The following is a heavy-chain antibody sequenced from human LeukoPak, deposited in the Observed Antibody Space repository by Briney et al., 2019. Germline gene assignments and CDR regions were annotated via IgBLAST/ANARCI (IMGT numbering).Heavy chain of an antibody. CDR2: ISAFNGYT. CDR1: GYTFTNNG. Sequence: ASVTVSCKASGYTFTNNGIHWVRQAPGQGLEWMGWISAFNGYTNYAQNLQGRVTMTTDTSTSTAYMELRSLRSDDTAIYYCARGSTKVTSVIHMDVWGKGTTVTVSS. D-gene: IGHD4-11*01. V-gene: IGHV1-18*01. CDR3: ARGSTKVTSVIHMDV. J-gene: IGHJ6*03.